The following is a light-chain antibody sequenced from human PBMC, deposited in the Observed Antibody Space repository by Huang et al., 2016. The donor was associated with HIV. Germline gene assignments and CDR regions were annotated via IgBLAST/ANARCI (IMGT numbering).Light chain of an antibody. CDR3: QQYNNWPRT. CDR2: DAS. V-gene: IGKV3-15*01. CDR1: QIISSN. Sequence: EIVMTLSPATLSVSPGDTATLSCRASQIISSNLAWYQQKPGQAPRLLIYDASTRATGVPARFSGSGSGTEFTLTISSPQSEDFAVYYCQQYNNWPRTFGGGTKVEIK. J-gene: IGKJ4*01.